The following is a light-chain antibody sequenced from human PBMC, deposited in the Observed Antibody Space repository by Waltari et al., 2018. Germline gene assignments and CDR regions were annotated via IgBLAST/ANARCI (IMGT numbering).Light chain of an antibody. V-gene: IGKV1-5*03. CDR3: QQYSAYSWT. CDR2: RAS. Sequence: DIQMTQSPSTLSASVGDRVTITCRASQSISIWLAWYQQKPGKAPKLLIYRASTLESGVPSRFSGSGSGTDFTLTISSLQPDDSATYYCQQYSAYSWTFGQGTKVEIK. CDR1: QSISIW. J-gene: IGKJ1*01.